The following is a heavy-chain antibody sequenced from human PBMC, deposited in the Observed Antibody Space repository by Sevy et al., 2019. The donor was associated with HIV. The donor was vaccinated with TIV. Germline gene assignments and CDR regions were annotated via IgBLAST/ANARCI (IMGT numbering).Heavy chain of an antibody. CDR3: AKDRGWKTFDY. V-gene: IGHV3-7*04. Sequence: GGSLRLSCAASGFGFSGTWMNWVRQAPGKGLEWVAIISPEGSRIDYADSVKGRIIISRDNANSSVSLQMNNLRVEDMGVYYCAKDRGWKTFDYWGQGALVTVSS. J-gene: IGHJ4*02. CDR1: GFGFSGTW. CDR2: ISPEGSRI. D-gene: IGHD3-10*01.